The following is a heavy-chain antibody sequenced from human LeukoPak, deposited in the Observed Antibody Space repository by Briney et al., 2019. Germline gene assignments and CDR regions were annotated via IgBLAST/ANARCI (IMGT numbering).Heavy chain of an antibody. CDR3: ARVTGGWLQYHFDY. V-gene: IGHV4-4*07. CDR2: IYNSGRT. J-gene: IGHJ4*02. Sequence: PSETLSLTCTVSGGSISSYYWSWIRQPAGKGLEWIGRIYNSGRTNYNPSLKSRVTMSVDTSKNQFSLKLSSVTAADTAVYYCARVTGGWLQYHFDYWGQGTLVTVSS. CDR1: GGSISSYY. D-gene: IGHD5-24*01.